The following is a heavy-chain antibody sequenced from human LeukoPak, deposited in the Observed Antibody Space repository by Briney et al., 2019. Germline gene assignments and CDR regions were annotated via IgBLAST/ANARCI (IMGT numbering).Heavy chain of an antibody. CDR2: ISGSGGST. CDR1: GFTFSSYA. CDR3: ARVYSSSWYYFDY. D-gene: IGHD6-13*01. J-gene: IGHJ4*02. Sequence: GGSLRLSCAASGFTFSSYAMSWVRQAPGKGLEWVSAISGSGGSTYYADSVKGRFTISRDNAKNSLYLQMNSLRAEDTAVYYCARVYSSSWYYFDYWGQRTLVTVSS. V-gene: IGHV3-23*01.